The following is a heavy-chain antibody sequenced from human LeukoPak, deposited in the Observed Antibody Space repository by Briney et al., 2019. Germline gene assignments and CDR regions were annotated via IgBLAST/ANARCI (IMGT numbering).Heavy chain of an antibody. V-gene: IGHV4-34*01. Sequence: SETLSLTCAVYGGSFSGYYWSWIRQPPGKGLEWIGEINHSGSANYNPSLKSRVTISVDMSKNQFSLKLSSVTAADTAVYYCARARGDYYDSSGYYSAFDYWGQGTLVTVSS. D-gene: IGHD3-22*01. J-gene: IGHJ4*02. CDR2: INHSGSA. CDR3: ARARGDYYDSSGYYSAFDY. CDR1: GGSFSGYY.